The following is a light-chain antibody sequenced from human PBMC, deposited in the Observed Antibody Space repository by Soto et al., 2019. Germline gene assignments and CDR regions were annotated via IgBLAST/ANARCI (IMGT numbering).Light chain of an antibody. CDR1: QSVSSSY. CDR2: GAS. CDR3: QQRNNWPPGIT. Sequence: EIVLTQSPGTLSCSRWERSTLSLSAMQSVSSSYLAWYQQKPGQAPRLLIYGASSRATGIPARFSGSGSGTDFTLTISSLEPEDFAVYYCQQRNNWPPGITFGQGTRLEIK. V-gene: IGKV3D-20*02. J-gene: IGKJ5*01.